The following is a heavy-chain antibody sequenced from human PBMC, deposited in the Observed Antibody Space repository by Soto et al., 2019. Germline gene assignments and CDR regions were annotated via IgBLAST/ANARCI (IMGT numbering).Heavy chain of an antibody. Sequence: QVQLVQSGAEVKKPGSSVKVSCKASGGTFSSYAISWVRQAPGQGLEWMGGIIPIFGTANYAQKFQGRVTITADDSTSTAYMELSSLRAEDTAVYYCASWVKRGNVLRFLEWLGYGMDVWGQGTTVTVSS. D-gene: IGHD3-3*01. J-gene: IGHJ6*02. CDR1: GGTFSSYA. CDR3: ASWVKRGNVLRFLEWLGYGMDV. CDR2: IIPIFGTA. V-gene: IGHV1-69*01.